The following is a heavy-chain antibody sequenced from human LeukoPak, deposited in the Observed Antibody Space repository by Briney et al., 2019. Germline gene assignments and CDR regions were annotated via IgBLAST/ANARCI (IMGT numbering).Heavy chain of an antibody. CDR1: GFTFSGFG. Sequence: GGSLRLSCAASGFTFSGFGMHWVRQAPGKGLEWVAVIWYDGSNKYYADSVKGRFTISRDNPKNTLYVQMNSLRAEDTAVYYCARGRGADYGDLPDYWGQGTLVTVSS. D-gene: IGHD4-17*01. J-gene: IGHJ4*02. V-gene: IGHV3-33*01. CDR3: ARGRGADYGDLPDY. CDR2: IWYDGSNK.